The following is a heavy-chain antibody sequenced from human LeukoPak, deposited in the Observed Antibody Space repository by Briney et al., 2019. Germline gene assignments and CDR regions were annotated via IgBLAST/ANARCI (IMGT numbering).Heavy chain of an antibody. D-gene: IGHD3-3*01. CDR2: MNPNSGNT. J-gene: IGHJ4*02. Sequence: ASVKVSCKASGYTFTSYDINWVRQATGQGLEWMGWMNPNSGNTGYAQKFQGRVTMTRNTSISTAYMELSSLRSEDTAVYYCARAVIKSKTTIFGVVIPNHFDYWGQGTLVTVSS. CDR1: GYTFTSYD. V-gene: IGHV1-8*01. CDR3: ARAVIKSKTTIFGVVIPNHFDY.